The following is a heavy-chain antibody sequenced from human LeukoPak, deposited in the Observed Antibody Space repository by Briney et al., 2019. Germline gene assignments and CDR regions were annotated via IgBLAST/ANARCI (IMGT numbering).Heavy chain of an antibody. CDR2: ISGSGTTT. CDR3: AKGYHSFRGDCARSLPR. V-gene: IGHV3-23*01. D-gene: IGHD2-21*02. CDR1: GFTFSSYA. J-gene: IGHJ4*02. Sequence: GGSLRLSCVGSGFTFSSYAMSWVRQAPGKGLEWVSVISGSGTTTLYADSVKGRLTISRDNSKNTLYLQMSSLRVEDTAMYYRAKGYHSFRGDCARSLPRWGQGNPGHRLL.